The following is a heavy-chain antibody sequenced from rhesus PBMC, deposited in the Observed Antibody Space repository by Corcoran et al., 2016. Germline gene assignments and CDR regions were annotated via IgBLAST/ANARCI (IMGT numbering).Heavy chain of an antibody. CDR1: GFTFSSYG. V-gene: IGHV3-54*02. D-gene: IGHD6-13*01. Sequence: EVQLVESGAGLVQPGGSLRLSCAASGFTFSSYGMPWVRQAPGKGLEWVAVISYDGSKKYYADYVKDRFPIVRDNYKNILYLQMNKLKLEDTAVYYCAVGLAADCFDYWGQGVLVTVSS. CDR3: AVGLAADCFDY. J-gene: IGHJ4*01. CDR2: ISYDGSKK.